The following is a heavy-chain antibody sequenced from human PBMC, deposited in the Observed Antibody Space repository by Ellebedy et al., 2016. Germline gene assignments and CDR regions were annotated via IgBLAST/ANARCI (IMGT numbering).Heavy chain of an antibody. D-gene: IGHD6-13*01. CDR1: GGSVSSDY. V-gene: IGHV4-59*02. Sequence: SETLSLTCNVSGGSVSSDYWNWIRRPPGKGLEWIGYIYYSGSTNYNPSLKSRVTISVDTSKNQFSLKLSSVTAADTAVYYCARGGSSWYADLNYWGQGTLVTVSS. CDR3: ARGGSSWYADLNY. J-gene: IGHJ4*02. CDR2: IYYSGST.